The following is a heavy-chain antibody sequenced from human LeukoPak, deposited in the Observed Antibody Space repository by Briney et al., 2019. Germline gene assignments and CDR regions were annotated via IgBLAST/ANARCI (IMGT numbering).Heavy chain of an antibody. CDR2: ISAYNGNT. Sequence: ASVKVSCKASGYTFTSYGISWVRQAPGQGLEWMGWISAYNGNTNYAQKLQGRVTMTTDTSTSTAYMELRSLRSDDTAVYYCARGLGYYDSCGYLSRYWGQGTLVTVSS. V-gene: IGHV1-18*01. CDR1: GYTFTSYG. D-gene: IGHD3-22*01. J-gene: IGHJ4*02. CDR3: ARGLGYYDSCGYLSRY.